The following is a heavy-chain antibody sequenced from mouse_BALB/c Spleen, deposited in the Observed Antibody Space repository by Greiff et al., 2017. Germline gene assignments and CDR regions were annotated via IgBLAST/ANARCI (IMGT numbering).Heavy chain of an antibody. V-gene: IGHV1S81*02. D-gene: IGHD6-1*01. CDR1: GYTFTSYW. J-gene: IGHJ3*01. CDR2: INPSNGRT. Sequence: QVQLKQPGAELVKPGASVKLSCKASGYTFTSYWMHWVKQRPGQGLEWIGEINPSNGRTNYNEKFKSKATLTVDKSSSTAYMQLSSLTSEDSAVYYCARLQPAYWGQGTLVTVSA. CDR3: ARLQPAY.